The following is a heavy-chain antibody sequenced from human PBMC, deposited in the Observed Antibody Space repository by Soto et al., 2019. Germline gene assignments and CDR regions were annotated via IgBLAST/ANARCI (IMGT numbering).Heavy chain of an antibody. CDR3: ARDKDRQQLGGNYYYILDV. CDR1: GGTFSTSA. CDR2: IMPVFATP. V-gene: IGHV1-69*12. D-gene: IGHD3-3*02. J-gene: IGHJ6*02. Sequence: QVQLVQSGAEVKKPGSSVKVSCKASGGTFSTSAISWVRQAPGQGLEWVGGIMPVFATPDYAQKFQGRVTISADESTTIAYLELTSLRTDDTAVYYCARDKDRQQLGGNYYYILDVWGQGTAIIVSS.